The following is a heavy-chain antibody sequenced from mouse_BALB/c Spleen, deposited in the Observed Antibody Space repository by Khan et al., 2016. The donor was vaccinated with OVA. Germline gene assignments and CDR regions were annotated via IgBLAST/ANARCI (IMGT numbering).Heavy chain of an antibody. V-gene: IGHV1S136*01. J-gene: IGHJ3*01. CDR3: AREASSWDFSFPY. CDR2: FNPYMAGT. D-gene: IGHD4-1*01. CDR1: GYTFTNYV. Sequence: VQLQQSGPELVEPGASVKMSCKASGYTFTNYVMHWVKRKPGQGLEWIGYFNPYMAGTSYNEKFKGKATLTSDISSTTAYMELSSLTSEDSAGYYCAREASSWDFSFPYWGQGTLVTVSA.